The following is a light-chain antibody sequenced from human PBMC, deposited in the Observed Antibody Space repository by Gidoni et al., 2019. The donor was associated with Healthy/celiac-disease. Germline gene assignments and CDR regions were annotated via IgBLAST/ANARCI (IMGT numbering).Light chain of an antibody. Sequence: DIQMTQSPSTLSASVGDRVTITCRASPSISSWLAWYQQKPGKAPKLLIYKASSLESGVPSRFSGSGSGTEFTLTISSLQPDDFATYYFQQYNSYSPVTFGQGTKVEI. CDR3: QQYNSYSPVT. CDR2: KAS. CDR1: PSISSW. V-gene: IGKV1-5*03. J-gene: IGKJ1*01.